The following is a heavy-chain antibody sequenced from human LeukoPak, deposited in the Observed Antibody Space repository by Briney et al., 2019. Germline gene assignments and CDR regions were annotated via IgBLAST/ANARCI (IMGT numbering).Heavy chain of an antibody. J-gene: IGHJ4*02. Sequence: SVKVSCKASGGTFSSYAISWVRQAPGQGLEWMGGIIPIFGTANYAQKFQGRVTITADESTSTAYMELSSLRSEDTAVYYCARARRGYDFWSGEEAFYFDYWGQGTLVTVSS. CDR2: IIPIFGTA. V-gene: IGHV1-69*13. CDR3: ARARRGYDFWSGEEAFYFDY. CDR1: GGTFSSYA. D-gene: IGHD3-3*01.